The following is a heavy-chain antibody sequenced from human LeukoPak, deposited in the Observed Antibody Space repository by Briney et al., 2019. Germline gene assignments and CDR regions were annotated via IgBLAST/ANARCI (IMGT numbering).Heavy chain of an antibody. V-gene: IGHV3-21*01. CDR2: ISSSSYI. D-gene: IGHD3-3*01. J-gene: IGHJ4*02. Sequence: GGSLRLSCAASGFTFSSYSMNWVRQAPGKGLEWVSSISSSSYIYYADSVKGRFTISRDNAKNSLYLQMNSLRAEDTAVYYCARNAPGGFGVVSNFDYWGQGTLVTVSS. CDR3: ARNAPGGFGVVSNFDY. CDR1: GFTFSSYS.